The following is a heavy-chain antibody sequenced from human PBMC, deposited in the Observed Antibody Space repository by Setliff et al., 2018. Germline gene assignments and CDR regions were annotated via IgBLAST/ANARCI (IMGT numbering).Heavy chain of an antibody. Sequence: SETLSLTCAAYGGTFSDYYWTWIRQPPGKGLEWIGEINHRGSTNYNPSLKSRVTISRDTSKDQFSLKLISMSAADTAVYYCARGRNVAARLLDSWGQGTLVTVSS. V-gene: IGHV4-34*01. J-gene: IGHJ4*02. CDR1: GGTFSDYY. CDR2: INHRGST. D-gene: IGHD6-6*01. CDR3: ARGRNVAARLLDS.